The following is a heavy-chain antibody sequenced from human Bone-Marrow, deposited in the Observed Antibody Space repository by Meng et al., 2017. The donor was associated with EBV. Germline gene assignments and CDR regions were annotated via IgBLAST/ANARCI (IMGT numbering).Heavy chain of an antibody. D-gene: IGHD1-26*01. V-gene: IGHV4-30-4*08. CDR2: IFFRGET. J-gene: IGHJ5*02. CDR1: GDAINSGGYY. CDR3: ARAGGSFTVDP. Sequence: VQRRESGPGLVKPSQTLSLTCAATGDAINSGGYYRSWTRQAPGKGPEWIGYIFFRGETYYTSSFRSRTTISLDTSKNQFSLKLTSVTAADTAVYYCARAGGSFTVDPWGQGALVTVSS.